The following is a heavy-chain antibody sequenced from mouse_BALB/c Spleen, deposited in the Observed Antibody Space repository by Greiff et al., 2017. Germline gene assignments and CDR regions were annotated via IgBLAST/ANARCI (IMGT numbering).Heavy chain of an antibody. CDR1: GFTFSSYG. J-gene: IGHJ2*01. CDR2: INSNGGST. Sequence: EVQLVESGGGLVQPGGSLKLSCAASGFTFSSYGMSWVRQTPDKRLELVATINSNGGSTYYPDSVKGRFTISRDNAKNTLYLQMSSLKSEDTAMYYGARGDYRYYFDYWGQGTTLTVSS. CDR3: ARGDYRYYFDY. V-gene: IGHV5-6-3*01. D-gene: IGHD2-14*01.